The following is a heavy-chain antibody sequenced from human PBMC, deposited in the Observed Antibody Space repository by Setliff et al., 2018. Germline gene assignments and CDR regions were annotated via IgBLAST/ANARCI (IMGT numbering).Heavy chain of an antibody. CDR2: IYPGDSDT. D-gene: IGHD6-19*01. V-gene: IGHV5-51*01. CDR1: GYSFTSYW. J-gene: IGHJ3*02. CDR3: ARQAVAGSDAFDI. Sequence: PGESLKISCKGSGYSFTSYWIGWVRQMPGKGLEWMGIIYPGDSDTRYSPSFQGQVTISADKSFSTAYLQWSSLKASDTAMYYCARQAVAGSDAFDIWGQGTMVTVSS.